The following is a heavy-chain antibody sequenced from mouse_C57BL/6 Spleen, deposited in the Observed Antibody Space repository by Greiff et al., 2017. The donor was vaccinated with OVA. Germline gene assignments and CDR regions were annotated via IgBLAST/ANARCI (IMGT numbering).Heavy chain of an antibody. CDR3: ARGDDYDLWFAY. V-gene: IGHV3-6*01. Sequence: EVQVVESGPGLVKPSQSLSLTCSVTGYSITSGYYWNWIRQFPGNKLEWMGYISYDGSNNYNPSLKNRISITRDTSKNQFFLKLNSVTTEDTATYYCARGDDYDLWFAYWGQGTLVTVSA. CDR2: ISYDGSN. J-gene: IGHJ3*01. D-gene: IGHD2-4*01. CDR1: GYSITSGYY.